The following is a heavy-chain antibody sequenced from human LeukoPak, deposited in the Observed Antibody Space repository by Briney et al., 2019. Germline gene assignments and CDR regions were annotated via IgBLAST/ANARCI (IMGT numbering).Heavy chain of an antibody. Sequence: ASVKVSCKASGYTFTSYGISWVRRAPGQGLEWMGWISAYNGNTNYAQKLQGRVTMTTDTSTSTAYMELRSLRSDDTAVYYCAISRHAVAGYYFDYWGQGTLVTVSS. CDR2: ISAYNGNT. CDR3: AISRHAVAGYYFDY. V-gene: IGHV1-18*01. D-gene: IGHD6-19*01. J-gene: IGHJ4*02. CDR1: GYTFTSYG.